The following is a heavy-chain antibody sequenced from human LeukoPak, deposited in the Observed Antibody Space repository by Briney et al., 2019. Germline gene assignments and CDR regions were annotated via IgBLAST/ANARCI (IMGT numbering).Heavy chain of an antibody. CDR1: GFTFSSYA. CDR2: ISGSGGST. V-gene: IGHV3-23*01. J-gene: IGHJ4*02. Sequence: GGSLRLSCAASGFTFSSYAMSWVRQAPGKGLEWVSAISGSGGSTYYADSVKGRFTISRDNSKNTLYLQMNSLRAEDTAAYYCARGPYCSGGSCHIYYFDYWGQGTLVTVSS. D-gene: IGHD2-15*01. CDR3: ARGPYCSGGSCHIYYFDY.